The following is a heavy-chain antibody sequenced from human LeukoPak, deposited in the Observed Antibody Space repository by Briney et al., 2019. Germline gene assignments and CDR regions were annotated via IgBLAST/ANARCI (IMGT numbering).Heavy chain of an antibody. D-gene: IGHD3-16*01. CDR3: ARSSWGSSTNS. CDR2: INQDGSEN. Sequence: GGSLRLSCAASGFTFNDYWMSWIRQAPGRGLEWVVNINQDGSENYYVDSMKGRFTSSRDNAKNSLYLQMSGLRAEDTAVYYCARSSWGSSTNSWGQGTLVTVSS. J-gene: IGHJ4*02. CDR1: GFTFNDYW. V-gene: IGHV3-7*01.